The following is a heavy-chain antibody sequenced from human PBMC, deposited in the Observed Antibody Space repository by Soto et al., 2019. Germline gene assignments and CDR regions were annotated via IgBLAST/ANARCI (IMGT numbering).Heavy chain of an antibody. CDR2: IYSGGST. CDR3: IRDHTSGETPFYY. D-gene: IGHD6-25*01. CDR1: GFTVISNY. Sequence: GGSLRLSCAACGFTVISNYMTWGLQAPGEGLEWVSVIYSGGSTYYADSVKGRVTISRDNSKSTMYLQMNRLRVEDTAVYYCIRDHTSGETPFYYWGQGTLIIVSS. J-gene: IGHJ4*02. V-gene: IGHV3-66*01.